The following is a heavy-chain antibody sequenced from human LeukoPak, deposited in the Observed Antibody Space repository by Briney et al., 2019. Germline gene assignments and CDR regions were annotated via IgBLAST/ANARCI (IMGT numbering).Heavy chain of an antibody. Sequence: GGSLRLSCAASGFTFSSYAMSWVRQAPGKGLEWVSAISGSGGSTYYADSVKGRFTISRDNSKNTLYLQMNSLRAEDTGVYYCAKDKMTTYCGGDCYFGWFDPWGQGTLVTVSS. J-gene: IGHJ5*02. D-gene: IGHD2-21*02. CDR2: ISGSGGST. V-gene: IGHV3-23*01. CDR3: AKDKMTTYCGGDCYFGWFDP. CDR1: GFTFSSYA.